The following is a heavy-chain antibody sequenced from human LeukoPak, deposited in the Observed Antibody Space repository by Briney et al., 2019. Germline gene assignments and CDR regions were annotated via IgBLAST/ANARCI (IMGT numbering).Heavy chain of an antibody. CDR3: AKDYSYGNPYY. D-gene: IGHD5-18*01. V-gene: IGHV3-30*18. CDR1: GFTFSSYG. Sequence: GGSLRLSCAASGFTFSSYGMHRVRQAPGKGLEWVAVISYDGSNKYYADSVKGRFTISRDNSKNTLYLQMNSLRAEDTAVYYCAKDYSYGNPYYWGQGTLVTVSS. CDR2: ISYDGSNK. J-gene: IGHJ4*02.